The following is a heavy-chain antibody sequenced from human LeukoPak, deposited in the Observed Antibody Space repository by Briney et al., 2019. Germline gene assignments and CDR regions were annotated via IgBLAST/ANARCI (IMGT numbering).Heavy chain of an antibody. CDR1: GFNFSSHT. Sequence: GGSLRLSCAGSGFNFSSHTMNWVRQAPGKGLEWVSYTSASGNTIYYADSVKGRFTISRDNAKNSLYLQMNSLRAEDTAVYYCARDRVRVGGYYDYWGQGTLVTVSS. V-gene: IGHV3-48*04. CDR3: ARDRVRVGGYYDY. CDR2: TSASGNTI. J-gene: IGHJ4*02. D-gene: IGHD1-26*01.